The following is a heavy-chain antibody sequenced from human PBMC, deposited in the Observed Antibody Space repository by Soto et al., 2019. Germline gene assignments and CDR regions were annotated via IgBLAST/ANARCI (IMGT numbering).Heavy chain of an antibody. V-gene: IGHV1-8*01. CDR1: GYTFTSYD. Sequence: ASVKVSCKASGYTFTSYDINWVRQATGQGLEWMGWMNPNSGNTGYAQKFQGRVTLTTDISTTTAYMELTSLRSEDTAIYYCAKVSRKGSAIDFDYWGQGTLVTVSS. CDR2: MNPNSGNT. J-gene: IGHJ4*02. CDR3: AKVSRKGSAIDFDY. D-gene: IGHD3-10*01.